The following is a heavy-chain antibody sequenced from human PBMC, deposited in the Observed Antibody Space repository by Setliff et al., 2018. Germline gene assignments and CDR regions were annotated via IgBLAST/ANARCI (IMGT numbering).Heavy chain of an antibody. V-gene: IGHV4-59*01. CDR1: GDSISSYY. J-gene: IGHJ6*03. CDR3: ARTGTTYYYSCMDV. CDR2: IQSGAT. D-gene: IGHD3-22*01. Sequence: SETLSLTCTVSGDSISSYYWSWIRQTPGKGLEWIGYIQSGATKYNPSLGSRISMSVDTSKNQFSLKLSYVTPVDTAVYYCARTGTTYYYSCMDVWGKGTTVTVSS.